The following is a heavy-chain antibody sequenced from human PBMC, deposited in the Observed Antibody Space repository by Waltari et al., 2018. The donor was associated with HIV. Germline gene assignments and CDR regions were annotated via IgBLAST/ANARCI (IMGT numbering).Heavy chain of an antibody. V-gene: IGHV1-69*02. CDR2: IIPILGIA. D-gene: IGHD3-22*01. J-gene: IGHJ4*02. CDR1: GGTFSSYT. CDR3: ARHTYYYDSSGYD. Sequence: QVQLVQSGAEVKKPGSSVKVSCKASGGTFSSYTISCVRQAPGQGLEWMGRIIPILGIANYAQKFQGRVTITADKSTSTAYMELSSLRSEDTAVYYCARHTYYYDSSGYDWGQGTLVTVSS.